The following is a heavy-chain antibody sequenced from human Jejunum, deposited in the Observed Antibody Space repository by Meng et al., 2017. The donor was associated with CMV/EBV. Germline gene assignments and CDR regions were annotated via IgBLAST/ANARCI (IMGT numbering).Heavy chain of an antibody. CDR3: ARGYCSGGSCYAGLIDY. CDR1: VGSFTGSS. Sequence: VGSFTGSSFPWFRQRPRRVLQSIGYIYYSGSTNYNPSLKSRVTISVDTSKTQFSLKLSSMTAADTAVYYCARGYCSGGSCYAGLIDYWGQGTLVTVSS. V-gene: IGHV4-59*08. D-gene: IGHD2-15*01. J-gene: IGHJ4*02. CDR2: IYYSGST.